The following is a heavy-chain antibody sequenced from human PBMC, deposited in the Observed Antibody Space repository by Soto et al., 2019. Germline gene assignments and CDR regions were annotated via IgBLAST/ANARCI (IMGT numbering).Heavy chain of an antibody. D-gene: IGHD3-16*01. CDR1: GFTYESYA. CDR3: AISTGVFGGLSVVPSDY. Sequence: EVQLLESGGGLVQPGGSLRLSCAASGFTYESYAMSWVRQAPGKGLEWVSGINSGGTVAHYADSVKGRFAISRDNSKNAQSMEMKSLRANDLSVYDWAISTGVFGGLSVVPSDYWGQGTLVTVSS. V-gene: IGHV3-23*01. J-gene: IGHJ4*02. CDR2: INSGGTVA.